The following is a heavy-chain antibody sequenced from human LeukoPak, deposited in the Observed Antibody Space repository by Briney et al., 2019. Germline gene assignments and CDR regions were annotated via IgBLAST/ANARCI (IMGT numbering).Heavy chain of an antibody. V-gene: IGHV1-18*01. Sequence: ASVKVSCKASGYTFTSYGISWVRQAPGQGLEWMGWISAYNGNTNYAQKLQGRVTMTRDTSISTAYMELSTLRSDDTAIYYCARESLQMQMASDALDIWGQGTMVTVSS. CDR2: ISAYNGNT. J-gene: IGHJ3*02. D-gene: IGHD5-24*01. CDR1: GYTFTSYG. CDR3: ARESLQMQMASDALDI.